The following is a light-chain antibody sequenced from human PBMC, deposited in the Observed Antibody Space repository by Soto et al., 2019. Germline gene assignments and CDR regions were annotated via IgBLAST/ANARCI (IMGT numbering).Light chain of an antibody. J-gene: IGKJ2*01. CDR2: DAS. CDR1: RSINNY. V-gene: IGKV3-11*01. Sequence: EIVLTQSPATLSLSPGERATLSCRASRSINNYLAWYQQRPGQAPRLLFYDASNRATGIPARFNGSGSGTDSTLTITALEPGDFAVYYCQQRSNWPPGITFGQGTKLEIK. CDR3: QQRSNWPPGIT.